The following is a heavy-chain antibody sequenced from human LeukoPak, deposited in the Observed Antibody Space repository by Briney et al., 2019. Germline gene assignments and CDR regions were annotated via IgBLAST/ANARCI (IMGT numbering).Heavy chain of an antibody. J-gene: IGHJ5*02. CDR1: GYTFTGYY. D-gene: IGHD2-15*01. Sequence: ASVKVSCKASGYTFTGYYIHWVRQAPGQGLEWMGWINPNSGDTNYAQKFQGSVTMTRDTSISTAYIILRRLTSDDTAVYYCARGPLEYCSGGSCYSGRNWFDPWGQGTLVTVSS. CDR2: INPNSGDT. CDR3: ARGPLEYCSGGSCYSGRNWFDP. V-gene: IGHV1-2*02.